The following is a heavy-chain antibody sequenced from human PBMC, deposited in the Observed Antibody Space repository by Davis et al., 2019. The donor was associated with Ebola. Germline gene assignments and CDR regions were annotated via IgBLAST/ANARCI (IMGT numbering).Heavy chain of an antibody. CDR3: VRYPPSNWNEFDY. Sequence: ASVKVSCKASGYTFTTYDINWVRQATGQGLEWMGWMNPKTGSTGYAQKFQGRVTMTRDTSITTAYMELSSLTSEDTAVYYCVRYPPSNWNEFDYWGQGTLVTVSS. V-gene: IGHV1-8*01. J-gene: IGHJ4*02. D-gene: IGHD1-20*01. CDR1: GYTFTTYD. CDR2: MNPKTGST.